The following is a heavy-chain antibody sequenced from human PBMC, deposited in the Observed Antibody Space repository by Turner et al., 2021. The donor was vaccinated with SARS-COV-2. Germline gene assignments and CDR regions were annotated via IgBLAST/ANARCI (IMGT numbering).Heavy chain of an antibody. CDR2: IYYSGRT. D-gene: IGHD3-10*02. J-gene: IGHJ5*02. CDR3: SRHASIVRGSPFDP. CDR1: GGSISNSNYY. V-gene: IGHV4-39*01. Sequence: QLQLQESGPGLVKPSETLSLTCTVSGGSISNSNYYWGWIRQPPGKGPEWIGSIYYSGRTYYNTSLKSRVTISVDTSKNQFSLKLSSVTTADTALYYCSRHASIVRGSPFDPWGQGTLVTVS.